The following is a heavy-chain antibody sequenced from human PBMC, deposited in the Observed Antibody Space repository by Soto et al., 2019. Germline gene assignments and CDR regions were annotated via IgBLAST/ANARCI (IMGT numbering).Heavy chain of an antibody. CDR2: MNAKSGDT. Sequence: DLEQSGAEVKRPGASVKVSCKASGYTFSDFDIIWLRQASGQGPEWMGWMNAKSGDTFFAQRFQGKFNMTWDTSLSTAYMEVGSLTSDDTAMYYCARGNPFNYAGFDVWGQGTTVAVSS. J-gene: IGHJ6*02. V-gene: IGHV1-8*01. D-gene: IGHD3-16*01. CDR1: GYTFSDFD. CDR3: ARGNPFNYAGFDV.